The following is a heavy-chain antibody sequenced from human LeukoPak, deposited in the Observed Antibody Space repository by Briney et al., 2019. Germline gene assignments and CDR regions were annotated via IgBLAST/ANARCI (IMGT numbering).Heavy chain of an antibody. CDR1: GFTSSSYW. V-gene: IGHV3-74*01. D-gene: IGHD6-19*01. CDR3: ARVWLISNDAFDI. Sequence: GGSLRLSCAASGFTSSSYWMHWVRQAPGKGLVWVSRINSDGSSTSYADSVKGRFTISRDNAKNTLYLQMNSLRAEDTTVYYCARVWLISNDAFDIWGQGTMVTVSS. J-gene: IGHJ3*02. CDR2: INSDGSST.